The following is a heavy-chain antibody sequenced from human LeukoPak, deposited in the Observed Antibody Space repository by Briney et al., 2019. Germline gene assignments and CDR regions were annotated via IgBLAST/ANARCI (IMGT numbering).Heavy chain of an antibody. CDR2: ISSSSSYI. Sequence: GGSLRLSCAASGFTFSSYSMNWVHQAPGKGLEWVSSISSSSSYIYYADSVKGRFTISRDNTKNSLYLQMNSLRAEDTAVYYCARLGHYYDSSGYYPYFDYWGQGTLVTVSS. J-gene: IGHJ4*02. CDR1: GFTFSSYS. D-gene: IGHD3-22*01. CDR3: ARLGHYYDSSGYYPYFDY. V-gene: IGHV3-21*01.